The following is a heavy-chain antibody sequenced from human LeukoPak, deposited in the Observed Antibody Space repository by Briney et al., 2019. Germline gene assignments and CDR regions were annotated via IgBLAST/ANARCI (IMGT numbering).Heavy chain of an antibody. V-gene: IGHV4-59*01. CDR1: GGSISSYY. J-gene: IGHJ2*01. D-gene: IGHD6-13*01. CDR2: IYYSGST. Sequence: SETLSLTCTVSGGSISSYYWSWIRQPPGKGLEWIGYIYYSGSTNYNPSLKSRVTISVDTSKNQFSLKLSSVTAADTAVYYCAREGWAAAGLLWGRGTLVTVSS. CDR3: AREGWAAAGLL.